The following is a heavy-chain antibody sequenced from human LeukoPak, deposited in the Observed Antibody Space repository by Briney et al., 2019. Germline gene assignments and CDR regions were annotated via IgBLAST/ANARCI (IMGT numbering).Heavy chain of an antibody. CDR1: GYKFTNYA. V-gene: IGHV1-18*01. D-gene: IGHD2-2*01. J-gene: IGHJ3*02. CDR3: ARGGSSSCRGDDAFDM. CDR2: ISAYNGNT. Sequence: ASVKVSCKASGYKFTNYAMNWVRQAPGQGLEWMGWISAYNGNTEYAQKFQGRVTLATDASTSTAYMELRSLTSDDTAVYFCARGGSSSCRGDDAFDMWGQGTMVTVSS.